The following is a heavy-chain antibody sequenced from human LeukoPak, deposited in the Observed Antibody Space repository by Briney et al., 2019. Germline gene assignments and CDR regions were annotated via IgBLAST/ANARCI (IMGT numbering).Heavy chain of an antibody. J-gene: IGHJ2*01. V-gene: IGHV3-53*01. CDR3: AKDLFLWYFDL. D-gene: IGHD2-21*01. CDR1: GYIVSGKY. CDR2: IYSGGST. Sequence: GGSLRLSCAVSGYIVSGKYMGWVRQAPGKGLEYVSVIYSGGSTYYIDSVKGRFTLSRDNSKNTLYLQMNSLRVEDTAVYYCAKDLFLWYFDLWGRGTLVTVSS.